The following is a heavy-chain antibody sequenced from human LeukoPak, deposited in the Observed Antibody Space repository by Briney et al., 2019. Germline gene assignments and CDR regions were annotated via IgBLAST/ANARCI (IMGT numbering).Heavy chain of an antibody. J-gene: IGHJ4*02. CDR3: ARSTQWLVPLSI. D-gene: IGHD6-19*01. Sequence: KPSETLSLTCTVSGGSISSSSYYWGWIRQPPGKGLEWIGSIYYSGSTYYNPSLKSRVTISVDTSKNQFSPKLSSVTAADTAVYYCARSTQWLVPLSIWGQGTLVTVSS. CDR1: GGSISSSSYY. CDR2: IYYSGST. V-gene: IGHV4-39*01.